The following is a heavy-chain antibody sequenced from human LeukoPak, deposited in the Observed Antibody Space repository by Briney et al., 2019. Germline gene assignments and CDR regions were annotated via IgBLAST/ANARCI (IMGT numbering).Heavy chain of an antibody. J-gene: IGHJ5*02. Sequence: ASVKVSCKASGGTFSSYAISWARQAPGQGLEWMGGIIPIFGTANYAQKFQGRVTITADESTSTAYMELSSLRSEDTAVYYCARVSQNWFDPWGQGTLVTVSS. V-gene: IGHV1-69*13. D-gene: IGHD3-16*02. CDR3: ARVSQNWFDP. CDR1: GGTFSSYA. CDR2: IIPIFGTA.